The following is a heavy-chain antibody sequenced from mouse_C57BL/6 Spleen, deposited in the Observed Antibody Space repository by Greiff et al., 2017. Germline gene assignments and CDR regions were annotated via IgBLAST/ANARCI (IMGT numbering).Heavy chain of an antibody. CDR2: IHPNSGST. J-gene: IGHJ2*01. CDR3: ARNGYLYYFDY. V-gene: IGHV1-64*01. D-gene: IGHD2-3*01. Sequence: QVQLHQPGAELVKPGASVKLSCKASGYTFTSYWMHWVKQRPGQGLEWIGMIHPNSGSTNYNEKFKSKATLTVDKSSSTAYMQLSSLTSEDSAVYYCARNGYLYYFDYWGQGTTLTVSS. CDR1: GYTFTSYW.